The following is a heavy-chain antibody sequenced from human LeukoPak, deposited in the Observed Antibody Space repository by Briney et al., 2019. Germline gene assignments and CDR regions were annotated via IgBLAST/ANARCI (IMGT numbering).Heavy chain of an antibody. CDR3: ARVTGGGNVAYWYFDL. V-gene: IGHV4-34*01. Sequence: SETLSLTCVVGGGSFTASYWSWIRQSPGKGLEWIGEIHHAGDTNYNPSLKSRVTISLDIYKAQFSLNLKSVTAADTAVYYCARVTGGGNVAYWYFDLWGRGTLVTVSS. J-gene: IGHJ2*01. D-gene: IGHD4-23*01. CDR2: IHHAGDT. CDR1: GGSFTASY.